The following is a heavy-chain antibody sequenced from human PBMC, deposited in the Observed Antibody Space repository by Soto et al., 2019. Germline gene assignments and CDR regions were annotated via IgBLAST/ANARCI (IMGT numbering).Heavy chain of an antibody. CDR1: GFTLRSKY. CDR3: VRYQYDAFDV. J-gene: IGHJ3*01. Sequence: EEQLVQSGGGLIQPGGSLTLSCVPSGFTLRSKYMSWVRQAPGKGLESVSLLYSGGNTYYAESVKGRFSISKDTSKNIVYLHMNSLRAEDTAVYYCVRYQYDAFDVWGQGKVVTVSS. D-gene: IGHD2-2*01. V-gene: IGHV3-53*02. CDR2: LYSGGNT.